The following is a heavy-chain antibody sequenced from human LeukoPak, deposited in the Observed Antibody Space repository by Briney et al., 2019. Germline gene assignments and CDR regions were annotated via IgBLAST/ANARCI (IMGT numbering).Heavy chain of an antibody. V-gene: IGHV3-21*01. D-gene: IGHD3-22*01. J-gene: IGHJ4*02. Sequence: GGSLRLSCAPSGFTFSSDSMNWVRQAPGKGLEWVSSISSSSSYIYYADSVKGRFTISRDNAKNSLYLQMNSLRAEDTAVYYCARDYYDSSGYYGIIDYWGQGTLVTVSS. CDR3: ARDYYDSSGYYGIIDY. CDR1: GFTFSSDS. CDR2: ISSSSSYI.